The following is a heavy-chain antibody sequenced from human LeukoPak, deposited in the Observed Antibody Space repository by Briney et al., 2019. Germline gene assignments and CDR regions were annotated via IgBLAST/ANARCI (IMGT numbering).Heavy chain of an antibody. J-gene: IGHJ3*02. CDR1: GFTFSSYS. D-gene: IGHD1-26*01. CDR3: ARDVVAATGAFDI. V-gene: IGHV3-21*01. CDR2: ISSSSSYI. Sequence: GGSLRLSCAASGFTFSSYSMNGVRQAPGKGLDWVSSISSSSSYIYYADSVKGRFTISRNNAKNLLYLQMNCLSAEATAVYYCARDVVAATGAFDIWGQGTMVTVSS.